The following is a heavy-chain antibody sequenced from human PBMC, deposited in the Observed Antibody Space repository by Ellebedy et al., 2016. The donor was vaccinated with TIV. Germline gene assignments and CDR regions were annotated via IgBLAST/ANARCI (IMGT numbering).Heavy chain of an antibody. J-gene: IGHJ4*02. CDR2: FSISDGIT. V-gene: IGHV3-23*01. D-gene: IGHD6-19*01. CDR3: ARDKGSGWFFFDY. CDR1: GFNFRNYA. Sequence: GESLKISXAASGFNFRNYAMNWVRQAPGKGLEWVSGFSISDGITKYADSVKGRFTISRDNSKNTLYLQMNSLRAEDTAIYYCARDKGSGWFFFDYWGQGTLVTVSS.